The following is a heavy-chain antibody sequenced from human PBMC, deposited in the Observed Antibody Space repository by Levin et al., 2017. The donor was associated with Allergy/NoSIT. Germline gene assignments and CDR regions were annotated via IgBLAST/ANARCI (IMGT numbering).Heavy chain of an antibody. CDR3: ARGSDPGFGELSLRYFDY. CDR2: INHSGST. D-gene: IGHD3-10*01. CDR1: GGSFSGYY. J-gene: IGHJ4*02. Sequence: SQTLSLTCAVYGGSFSGYYWSWIRQPPGKGLEWIGEINHSGSTNYNPSLKSRVTISVDTSKNQFSLKLSSVTAADTAVYYCARGSDPGFGELSLRYFDYWGQGTLVTVSS. V-gene: IGHV4-34*01.